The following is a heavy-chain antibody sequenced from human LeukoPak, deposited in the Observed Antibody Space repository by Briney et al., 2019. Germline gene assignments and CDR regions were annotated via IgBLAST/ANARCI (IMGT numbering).Heavy chain of an antibody. CDR3: ARRLITMVRGVISLNNWFDP. V-gene: IGHV4-34*01. CDR1: GGSISSYY. D-gene: IGHD3-10*01. J-gene: IGHJ5*02. CDR2: INHSGST. Sequence: SETLSLTCTVSGGSISSYYWSWIRQPPGKGLEWIGEINHSGSTNYNPSLKSRVTISVDTSKNQFSLKLSSVTAADTAVYYCARRLITMVRGVISLNNWFDPWGQGTLVTVSS.